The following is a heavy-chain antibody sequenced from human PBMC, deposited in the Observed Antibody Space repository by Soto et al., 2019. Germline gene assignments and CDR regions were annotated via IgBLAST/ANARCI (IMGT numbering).Heavy chain of an antibody. Sequence: PSETLSLTCTVSGGSLSSYYLSWIRQPPGKGLEWIGYIYYSGSTNYNPSLKSRVTISVDTSKNQFSLKLSSVTAADTAVYYCARGHTYYYDSSGYYYPVESYYFDYWGQGTLVTVSS. CDR3: ARGHTYYYDSSGYYYPVESYYFDY. J-gene: IGHJ4*02. V-gene: IGHV4-59*01. CDR1: GGSLSSYY. D-gene: IGHD3-22*01. CDR2: IYYSGST.